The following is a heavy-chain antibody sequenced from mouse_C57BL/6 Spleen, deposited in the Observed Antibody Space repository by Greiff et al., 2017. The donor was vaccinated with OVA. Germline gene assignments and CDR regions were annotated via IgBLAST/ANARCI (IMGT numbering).Heavy chain of an antibody. J-gene: IGHJ4*01. D-gene: IGHD2-4*01. CDR3: ARPVDYDYDGYYAMDY. Sequence: EVKLVESGGGLVQPGGSLKLSCAASGFTFSDYYLYWVRQTPEKRLEWVAYISNGGGSTYYPDTVKGRFTISRDNAKNTLYLQMSRLKSEDTAMYYCARPVDYDYDGYYAMDYWGQGTSVTVSS. CDR1: GFTFSDYY. CDR2: ISNGGGST. V-gene: IGHV5-12*01.